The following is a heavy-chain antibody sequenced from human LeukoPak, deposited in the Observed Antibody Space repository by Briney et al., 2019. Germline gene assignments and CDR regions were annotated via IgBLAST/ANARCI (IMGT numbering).Heavy chain of an antibody. CDR3: TAGTGRSDFDY. J-gene: IGHJ4*02. CDR2: IKRKGDDGTI. CDR1: GFTFSNAW. V-gene: IGHV3-15*01. Sequence: GGSLRLSCAASGFTFSNAWMSWVRQAPGRGLEWVGRIKRKGDDGTIDYAAPVKGRLSESRDDSKNMLYLQMNSLKSEDTAVYYCTAGTGRSDFDYWGQGTLVTVSS. D-gene: IGHD3/OR15-3a*01.